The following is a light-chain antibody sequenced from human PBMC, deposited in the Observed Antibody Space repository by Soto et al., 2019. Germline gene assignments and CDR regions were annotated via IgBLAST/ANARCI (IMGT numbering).Light chain of an antibody. V-gene: IGLV2-11*01. Sequence: QSALTQPRSVSGSPGQSVTLSCTGTSSDVGGYSYVSWFQQHPGKAPKLMIYDVSKRPSGVPDRFSGSKSGNTASLTISGLQAEDEAHYYCCSFAGSYTLYVFGTGTKLTVL. J-gene: IGLJ1*01. CDR2: DVS. CDR1: SSDVGGYSY. CDR3: CSFAGSYTLYV.